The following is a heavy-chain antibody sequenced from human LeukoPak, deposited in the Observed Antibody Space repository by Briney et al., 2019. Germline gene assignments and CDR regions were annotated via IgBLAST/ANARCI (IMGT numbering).Heavy chain of an antibody. CDR3: AKEGKLQSGMDV. CDR2: IQEDGSNR. CDR1: GFTLSYYW. V-gene: IGHV3-7*01. J-gene: IGHJ6*02. D-gene: IGHD4-23*01. Sequence: GGSLRLSCAASGFTLSYYWMSWVRQAPGKGLEWVANIQEDGSNRYYVGSVKGRFTISRDNSKNTLYLQMNSLRAEDTAIYYCAKEGKLQSGMDVWGQGTTVTVSS.